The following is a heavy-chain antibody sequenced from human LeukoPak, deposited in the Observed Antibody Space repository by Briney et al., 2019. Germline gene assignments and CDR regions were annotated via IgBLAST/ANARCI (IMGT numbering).Heavy chain of an antibody. Sequence: PSETLSLTCTVSGGSISTSSYYWGWIPQPPGKGLEWLGGIYYGGSTYYNPSLKSRVTISVDTYKNQFSLKLTSVTAADTAVYYCARRKHNFDAFDIWGQGTMVTVSS. V-gene: IGHV4-39*07. D-gene: IGHD1-20*01. CDR2: IYYGGST. CDR1: GGSISTSSYY. J-gene: IGHJ3*02. CDR3: ARRKHNFDAFDI.